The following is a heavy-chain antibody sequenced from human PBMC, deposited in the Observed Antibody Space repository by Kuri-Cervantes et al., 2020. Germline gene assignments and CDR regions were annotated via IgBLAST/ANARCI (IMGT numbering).Heavy chain of an antibody. CDR2: ISYDGSNK. D-gene: IGHD3-10*01. CDR3: ARGYYGSGSYYNAPGY. Sequence: GGSLRLSCAASGFTFSSYAMHWVRQAPGKGLEWVAVISYDGSNKYYADSVKGRFTISRDNSKNTLYLQMNSLRSDDTAVYYCARGYYGSGSYYNAPGYWGQGTLVTVSS. J-gene: IGHJ4*02. CDR1: GFTFSSYA. V-gene: IGHV3-30-3*01.